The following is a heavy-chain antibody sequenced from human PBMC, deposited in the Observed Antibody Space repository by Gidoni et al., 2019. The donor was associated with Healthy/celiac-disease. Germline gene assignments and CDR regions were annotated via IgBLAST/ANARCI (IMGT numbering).Heavy chain of an antibody. CDR1: GGPIRSSSYH. V-gene: IGHV4-39*01. D-gene: IGHD3-3*01. Sequence: QLQLQESGPGLVKPSETLSLTCTVSGGPIRSSSYHWGWIRQPPGKGLEWIGSIYYSGSTYYNPSLKSRVTISVDTSKNQFSLKLSSVTAADTAVYYCATSYTYYDFWSGYLSFDYWGQGTLVTVSS. CDR3: ATSYTYYDFWSGYLSFDY. CDR2: IYYSGST. J-gene: IGHJ4*02.